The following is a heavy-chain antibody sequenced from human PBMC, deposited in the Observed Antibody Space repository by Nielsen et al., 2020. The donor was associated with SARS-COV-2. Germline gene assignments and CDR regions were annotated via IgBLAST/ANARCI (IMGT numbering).Heavy chain of an antibody. J-gene: IGHJ4*02. Sequence: GESLKISCVGSGFTISSYGMSWVRQAPGKGLEWVSAISSSTYYADSVKGRYSVSRHNSKNTLYLQMNSLRAEDTAVYYCAKRSGYSSGWYVDYWGQGSLVTVSS. CDR2: ISSST. V-gene: IGHV3-23*01. D-gene: IGHD6-19*01. CDR1: GFTISSYG. CDR3: AKRSGYSSGWYVDY.